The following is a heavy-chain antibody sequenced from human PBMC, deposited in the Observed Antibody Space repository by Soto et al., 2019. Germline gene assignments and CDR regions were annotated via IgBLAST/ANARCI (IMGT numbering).Heavy chain of an antibody. J-gene: IGHJ3*02. CDR3: ARDSVRQYNWNDFFPRAYDAFDI. CDR1: GFTFSSYS. V-gene: IGHV3-21*01. CDR2: ISSSSSYI. Sequence: PGGSLRLSCAASGFTFSSYSMNWVRQAPGKGLEWVSSISSSSSYIYYADSVKGRFTISRDNAKNSLYLQMNSLRAEDTAVYYCARDSVRQYNWNDFFPRAYDAFDIWGQGTMVTVSS. D-gene: IGHD1-1*01.